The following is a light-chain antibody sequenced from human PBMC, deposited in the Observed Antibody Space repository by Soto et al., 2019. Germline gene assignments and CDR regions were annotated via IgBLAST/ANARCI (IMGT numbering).Light chain of an antibody. Sequence: EIVLTQSPGTLSLSPGERATLSCRASQSVSSNFLAWYQQKPGQAPRLLIYGAFNRATGIPDRFSGSGSGTDFTLTVSRLEPEDFAVYYCQQYGSSPITFGQGTRLEI. J-gene: IGKJ5*01. CDR1: QSVSSNF. CDR2: GAF. CDR3: QQYGSSPIT. V-gene: IGKV3-20*01.